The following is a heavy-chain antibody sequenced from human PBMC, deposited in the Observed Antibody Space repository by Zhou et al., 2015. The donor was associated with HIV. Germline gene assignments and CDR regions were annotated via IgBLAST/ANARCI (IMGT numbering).Heavy chain of an antibody. CDR3: ATIIPPQDTAMVMGDDQDWFDP. V-gene: IGHV1-24*01. Sequence: QVQLVQSGAEVKKPGASVKVSCKVSGYTLTELSMHWVRQAPGKGLEWMGGFDPEDGETIYAQKFQGRVTMTEDTSTDTAYMELSSLRSEDTAVYYCATIIPPQDTAMVMGDDQDWFDPWGQGTLGHRLL. CDR2: FDPEDGET. CDR1: GYTLTELS. D-gene: IGHD5-18*01. J-gene: IGHJ5*02.